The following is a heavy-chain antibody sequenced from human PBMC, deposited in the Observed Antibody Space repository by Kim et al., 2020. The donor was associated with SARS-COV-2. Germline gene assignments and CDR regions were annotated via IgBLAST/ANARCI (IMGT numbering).Heavy chain of an antibody. J-gene: IGHJ6*02. CDR3: ARVGGYSSSSVHSYYGMDV. CDR2: INAGSGNT. CDR1: GYTFTSYA. D-gene: IGHD6-6*01. Sequence: ASVKVSCKASGYTFTSYAMHWVRQAPGQRLEWMGWINAGSGNTKYSQKFQGRVTMTRDTSASTAYMELSSLRSEDTAVYYCARVGGYSSSSVHSYYGMDVWGQGTTVTVSS. V-gene: IGHV1-3*01.